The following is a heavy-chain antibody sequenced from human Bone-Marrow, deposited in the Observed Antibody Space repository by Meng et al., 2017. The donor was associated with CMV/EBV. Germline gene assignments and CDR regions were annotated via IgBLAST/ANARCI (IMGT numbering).Heavy chain of an antibody. J-gene: IGHJ6*02. CDR1: GFTFSSYS. CDR3: AIDIWWPGGGYYYYYYGMDV. D-gene: IGHD5-12*01. V-gene: IGHV3-21*01. CDR2: ISSSSSYI. Sequence: GESLKISCAASGFTFSSYSMNWVRQAPGKGLEWVSSISSSSSYIYYADSVKGRFTISRDNAKNSLYLQMNSLRAEDTAVYYCAIDIWWPGGGYYYYYYGMDVWGQGTTVTVSS.